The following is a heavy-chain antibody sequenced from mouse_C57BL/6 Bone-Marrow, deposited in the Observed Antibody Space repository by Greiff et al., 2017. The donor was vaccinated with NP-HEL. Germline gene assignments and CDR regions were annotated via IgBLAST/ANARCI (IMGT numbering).Heavy chain of an antibody. CDR3: ARDFYWYFDV. Sequence: QVQLKQPGAELVRPGSSVKLSCKASGYTSTSYWMDWVKQRPGQGLEWIGNIYPSDSETHYNQKFKDKATLTVDKSSSTAYMQLSSLTSEDSAVYYCARDFYWYFDVWGTGTTVTVSS. V-gene: IGHV1-61*01. CDR2: IYPSDSET. CDR1: GYTSTSYW. J-gene: IGHJ1*03.